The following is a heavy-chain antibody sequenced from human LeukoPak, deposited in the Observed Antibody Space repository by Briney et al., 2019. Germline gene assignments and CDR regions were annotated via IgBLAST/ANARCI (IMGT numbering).Heavy chain of an antibody. J-gene: IGHJ4*02. Sequence: ASVNVSYRSSGGTFNIYAIRWVRQAPGQGGEGVGGIIPIFGTANYAQKFQGRVKITTDESTSTAYMELSSLRSEGTAVYYCARDPYDSSGGDYWGQGTLVTVSS. CDR2: IIPIFGTA. V-gene: IGHV1-69*05. CDR1: GGTFNIYA. CDR3: ARDPYDSSGGDY. D-gene: IGHD3-22*01.